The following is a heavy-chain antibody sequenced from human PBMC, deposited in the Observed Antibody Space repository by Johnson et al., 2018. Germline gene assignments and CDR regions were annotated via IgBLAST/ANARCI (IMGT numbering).Heavy chain of an antibody. Sequence: VQLVESGGGLVKPGGSLRLSCAASGFTFSSYSMNWVRQAPGKGLEWVSSISGGSSYIYYTDSVKGRFTISRDNTKNSLYLQMNSLRAEDTAVYFCARDPLKYDSSGYNYVCALDIWGQGTVVTVSS. CDR2: ISGGSSYI. D-gene: IGHD3-22*01. CDR3: ARDPLKYDSSGYNYVCALDI. CDR1: GFTFSSYS. J-gene: IGHJ3*02. V-gene: IGHV3-21*01.